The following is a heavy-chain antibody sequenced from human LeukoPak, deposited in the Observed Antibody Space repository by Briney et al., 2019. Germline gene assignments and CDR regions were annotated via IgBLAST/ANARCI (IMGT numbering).Heavy chain of an antibody. J-gene: IGHJ4*01. CDR2: LSGSGITT. CDR3: AKGIYSSGWSYFDY. D-gene: IGHD6-19*01. V-gene: IGHV3-23*01. CDR1: GFTFSNSA. Sequence: GSLRLSCAASGFTFSNSAMSWVRPAPGKGLEWVSTLSGSGITTYYADSVKGRFTIFRDNSKNTLYLQMNSLRAEDTAVYYCAKGIYSSGWSYFDYWGHGTLVTVSS.